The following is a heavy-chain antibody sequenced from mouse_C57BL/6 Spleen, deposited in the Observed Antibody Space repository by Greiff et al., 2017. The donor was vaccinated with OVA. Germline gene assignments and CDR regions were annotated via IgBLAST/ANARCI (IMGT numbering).Heavy chain of an antibody. V-gene: IGHV5-6*01. CDR2: ISSGGSYT. J-gene: IGHJ3*01. CDR3: ARPYDYDGAWFAC. Sequence: EVMLVESGGDLVKPGGSLKLSCAASGFTFSSYGMSWVRQTPDKRLEWVATISSGGSYTYYPDSVKGRFTISRDNAKNTLYLQMSSLKSEDTAMYYCARPYDYDGAWFACWGQGTLVTVSA. CDR1: GFTFSSYG. D-gene: IGHD2-4*01.